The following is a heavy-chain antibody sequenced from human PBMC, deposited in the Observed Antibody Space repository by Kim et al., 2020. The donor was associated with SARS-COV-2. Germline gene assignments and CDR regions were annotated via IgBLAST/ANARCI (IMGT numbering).Heavy chain of an antibody. J-gene: IGHJ4*02. V-gene: IGHV4-39*01. CDR1: GGSISSSSYY. D-gene: IGHD3-9*01. CDR3: ARIGGVHYDILTGYYVKPLFDY. Sequence: SETLSLTCTVSGGSISSSSYYWGWIRQPPGKGLEWIGSIYYSGSTYYNPSLKSRVTISVDTSKNQFSLKLSSVTAADTAVYYCARIGGVHYDILTGYYVKPLFDYWGQGTLVTVSS. CDR2: IYYSGST.